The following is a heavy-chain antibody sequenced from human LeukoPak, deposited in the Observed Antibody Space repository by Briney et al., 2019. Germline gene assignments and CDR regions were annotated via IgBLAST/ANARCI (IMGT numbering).Heavy chain of an antibody. J-gene: IGHJ6*03. CDR2: INPNSGGT. Sequence: ASVKVSCKASGYTFTGYYMHWVRQAPGQGLEWMGWINPNSGGTNYAQKFQGRVTMTRGTSISTAYMELSRLRSDDTAVYYCARDARWLQSITYYYYYYMDVWGKGTTVTVSS. CDR1: GYTFTGYY. D-gene: IGHD5-24*01. CDR3: ARDARWLQSITYYYYYYMDV. V-gene: IGHV1-2*02.